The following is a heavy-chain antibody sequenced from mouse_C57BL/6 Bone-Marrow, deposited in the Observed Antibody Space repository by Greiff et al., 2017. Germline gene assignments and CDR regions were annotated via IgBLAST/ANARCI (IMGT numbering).Heavy chain of an antibody. D-gene: IGHD3-3*01. V-gene: IGHV1-54*01. J-gene: IGHJ2*01. CDR3: ARWGGRGYFDY. CDR2: INPGSGGT. Sequence: QVQLQQSGAELVRPGTSVKVSCTASGYAFTNYLIEWVKQRPGQGLEWIGVINPGSGGTNYTEKFKGKATLTADKSSSTAYLQLSSLSSEDSAVYFCARWGGRGYFDYWGQGTTLTVSS. CDR1: GYAFTNYL.